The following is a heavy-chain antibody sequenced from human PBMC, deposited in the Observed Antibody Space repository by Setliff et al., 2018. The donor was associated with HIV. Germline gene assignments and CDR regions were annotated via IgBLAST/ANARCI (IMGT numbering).Heavy chain of an antibody. CDR3: VRAPAPDSDGYHAFHL. D-gene: IGHD5-18*01. J-gene: IGHJ3*01. V-gene: IGHV4-30-4*01. Sequence: PSETLSLTCTVSGGSINSRDYYWNWIRQTPGKGLEWIGYIYYIGSTYYNPSLESRVTISIDMSKNQFSLKLDSVTAADSAIYHGVRAPAPDSDGYHAFHLWGQGTTVTVSS. CDR2: IYYIGST. CDR1: GGSINSRDYY.